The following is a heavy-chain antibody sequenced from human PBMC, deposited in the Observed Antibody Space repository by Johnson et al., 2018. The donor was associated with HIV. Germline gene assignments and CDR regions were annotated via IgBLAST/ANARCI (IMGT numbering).Heavy chain of an antibody. CDR2: IGTAGDT. Sequence: EVQLVESGGGVVQPGRSLRLSCAASGFTFSSYDMHWVRQATGKGLEWVSAIGTAGDTYYPGSVKGRFTISRENAKNSLYIQMNSLRAGDTAVYYCARDRSKGGAFDIWGQGTMVTVSS. CDR3: ARDRSKGGAFDI. V-gene: IGHV3-13*01. J-gene: IGHJ3*02. D-gene: IGHD2/OR15-2a*01. CDR1: GFTFSSYD.